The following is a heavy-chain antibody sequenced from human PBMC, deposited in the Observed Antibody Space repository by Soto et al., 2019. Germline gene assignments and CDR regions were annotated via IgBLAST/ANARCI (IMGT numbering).Heavy chain of an antibody. V-gene: IGHV3-74*01. CDR1: GLTFSNYW. CDR3: ARGRVSAPRSAYGI. Sequence: EVQLAESGGGLVQPGGSLRLSCAASGLTFSNYWMHWVRQAPGKGLVWVSRINNDGSSTNYADSVKGRFTISRDNAKNTLYLQMNSLRAEDTAVYYCARGRVSAPRSAYGIWGQGTMVTVSS. CDR2: INNDGSST. D-gene: IGHD2-8*01. J-gene: IGHJ3*02.